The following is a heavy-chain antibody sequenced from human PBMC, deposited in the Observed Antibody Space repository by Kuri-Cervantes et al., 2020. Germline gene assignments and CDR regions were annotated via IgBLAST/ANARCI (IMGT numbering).Heavy chain of an antibody. Sequence: GESLKISCAASGFAFNTYVLHWVRQAPGKGLEWVALISHDGTNKYYSDSVKGRFTISRDNSKNTVYQQMNNLRAEDTAVYYCARDTYPRGSGWYGFDYWGQGTLVTVSS. J-gene: IGHJ4*02. CDR2: ISHDGTNK. V-gene: IGHV3-30-3*01. CDR3: ARDTYPRGSGWYGFDY. CDR1: GFAFNTYV. D-gene: IGHD6-19*01.